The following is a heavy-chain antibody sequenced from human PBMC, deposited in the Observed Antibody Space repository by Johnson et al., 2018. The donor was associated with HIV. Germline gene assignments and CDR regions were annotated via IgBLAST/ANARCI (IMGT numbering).Heavy chain of an antibody. J-gene: IGHJ3*02. D-gene: IGHD3-22*01. V-gene: IGHV3-30*18. CDR2: ILYDGSNK. Sequence: QVQLVESGGGLKQPGGSLRLSCAASGFTFSSYDMHWVRQAPGKGLEWVAVILYDGSNKYYADSVKGRFTISRDNSKNTLYLQMNSLRAEDTAVYYCAKHSSGYRDAFDIWGQGTMVTVSS. CDR3: AKHSSGYRDAFDI. CDR1: GFTFSSYD.